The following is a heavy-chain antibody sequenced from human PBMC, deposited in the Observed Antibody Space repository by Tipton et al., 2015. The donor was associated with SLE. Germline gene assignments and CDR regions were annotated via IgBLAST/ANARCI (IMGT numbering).Heavy chain of an antibody. J-gene: IGHJ6*02. CDR2: IIPIFGTP. CDR3: AGGISSFVGSVYYYYALDV. Sequence: QSEAEVKKSGSSVKVSCKASGVTLSGYAMSWVRQAPGQGLEWMGGIIPIFGTPNYAQKFQGRVTITADESTSTAYMELSSLRSEDTAVYYCAGGISSFVGSVYYYYALDVWGQGTTVTVSS. D-gene: IGHD6-6*01. CDR1: GVTLSGYA. V-gene: IGHV1-69*01.